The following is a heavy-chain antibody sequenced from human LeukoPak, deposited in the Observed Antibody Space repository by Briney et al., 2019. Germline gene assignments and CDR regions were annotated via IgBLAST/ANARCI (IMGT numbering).Heavy chain of an antibody. J-gene: IGHJ4*02. CDR3: VRAAD. Sequence: SGGSLRLSCAASGFTFSSYSMNWVRQAPGKGLEWVSVIFTDGSTYYIDSVRGRFTISRDNSKNTLHLQMDNLRDEDTAVYYCVRAADWGQGALVTVSS. CDR1: GFTFSSYS. CDR2: IFTDGST. V-gene: IGHV3-66*01. D-gene: IGHD6-25*01.